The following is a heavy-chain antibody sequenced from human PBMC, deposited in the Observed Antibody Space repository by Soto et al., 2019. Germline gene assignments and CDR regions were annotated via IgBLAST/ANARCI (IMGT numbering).Heavy chain of an antibody. J-gene: IGHJ4*02. D-gene: IGHD2-21*02. CDR2: IYYSGST. CDR3: AREYCGGDWYSSYFDY. V-gene: IGHV4-31*03. Sequence: PSETLSLTCTVSGGSISSGGYYWSWIRQHPGKGLEWIGYIYYSGSTYYNPSLKSRVTISVDTSKNQFSPKLSSVTAADTAVYYCAREYCGGDWYSSYFDYWGQGTLVTVSS. CDR1: GGSISSGGYY.